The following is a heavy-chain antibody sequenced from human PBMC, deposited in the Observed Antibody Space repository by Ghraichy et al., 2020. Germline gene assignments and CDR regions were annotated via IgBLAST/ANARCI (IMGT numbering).Heavy chain of an antibody. CDR1: GCSISSSSYY. V-gene: IGHV4-39*07. J-gene: IGHJ4*02. CDR2: IYYSGST. CDR3: ASWFGLTEEKEFDY. Sequence: SETLSLTCTVSGCSISSSSYYWGWIRQPPGKGLEWIGSIYYSGSTYYNPSLKSRVTISVDTSKNQFSLKLSSVTAADTAVYYCASWFGLTEEKEFDYWGQGTLVTVSS. D-gene: IGHD3-10*01.